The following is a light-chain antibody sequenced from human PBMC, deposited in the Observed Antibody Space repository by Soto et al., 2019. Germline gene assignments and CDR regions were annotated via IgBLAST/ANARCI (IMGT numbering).Light chain of an antibody. CDR1: HYIGTS. Sequence: EIVLTQSPATPSLSPGEGATLSCGASHYIGTSLAWYQQRPGQAPRLLIYDASDRATDIPRRFSGSGSGTDFTLTITRLEPEDSAVYFCQQYTGPPTTFGQGTRLEIK. CDR3: QQYTGPPTT. CDR2: DAS. V-gene: IGKV3-11*01. J-gene: IGKJ5*01.